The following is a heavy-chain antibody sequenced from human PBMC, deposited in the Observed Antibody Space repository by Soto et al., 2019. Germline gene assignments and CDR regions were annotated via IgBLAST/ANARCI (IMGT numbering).Heavy chain of an antibody. J-gene: IGHJ4*02. V-gene: IGHV4-59*01. CDR3: AREVYSGSYHGFGRRFDY. Sequence: SETLSLTCTVSGGSISSYYWSWIRQPPGKGLEWIGYIYYSGSTNYNPSLKSRVTISVDTSKNQFSLKLSSVTAADTAVYYCAREVYSGSYHGFGRRFDYWGQGTLVTVSS. D-gene: IGHD1-26*01. CDR2: IYYSGST. CDR1: GGSISSYY.